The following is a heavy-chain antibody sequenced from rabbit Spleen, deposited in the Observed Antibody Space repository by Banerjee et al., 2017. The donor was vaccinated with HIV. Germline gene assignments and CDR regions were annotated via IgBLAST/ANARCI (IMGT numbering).Heavy chain of an antibody. CDR1: GFDFSRGYN. CDR3: ARDGAGGSYFAL. Sequence: QQLVESGGGLVKPGASLTLTCKASGFDFSRGYNMCWVRLAPGKGLEWIGCIFTGNVKTYYASCAKGRFTISKTSSTTVTLQMTSLTVADTATYFCARDGAGGSYFALWGPGTLVTVS. V-gene: IGHV1S40*01. CDR2: IFTGNVKT. D-gene: IGHD8-1*01. J-gene: IGHJ4*01.